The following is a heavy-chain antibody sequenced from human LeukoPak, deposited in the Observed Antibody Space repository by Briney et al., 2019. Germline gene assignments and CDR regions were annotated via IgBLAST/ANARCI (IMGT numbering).Heavy chain of an antibody. J-gene: IGHJ4*02. CDR1: GTSVSTNY. V-gene: IGHV4-59*02. CDR3: ARGSFSGIHLFPFDY. CDR2: IYYSGST. D-gene: IGHD5-18*01. Sequence: SETLSLTCTVSGTSVSTNYWSWIRQPPGKGLEWIGYIYYSGSTNYNPSLKSRVTISVDTSKNQFSLKLRSVTAADTAVYYCARGSFSGIHLFPFDYWGQGTLVTVSS.